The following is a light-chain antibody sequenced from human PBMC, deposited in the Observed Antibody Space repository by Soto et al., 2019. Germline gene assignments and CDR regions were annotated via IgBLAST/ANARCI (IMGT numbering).Light chain of an antibody. CDR2: AAS. CDR1: RDISSS. Sequence: DVQMTQSPSSLSASVGDRVTITCRASRDISSSLAWYQQKPGKVPKLLIYAASTLHAGVQSRFSGSGSGTFFTLTINSLQPADVATYYCQKYNSAPNTFGRGTRLEIK. J-gene: IGKJ2*01. CDR3: QKYNSAPNT. V-gene: IGKV1-27*01.